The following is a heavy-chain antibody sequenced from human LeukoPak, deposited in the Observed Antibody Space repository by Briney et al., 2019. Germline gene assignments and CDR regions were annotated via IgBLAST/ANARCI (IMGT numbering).Heavy chain of an antibody. V-gene: IGHV4-59*01. CDR3: ARAWIQLAFDP. CDR2: IYYSGST. D-gene: IGHD5-18*01. J-gene: IGHJ5*02. Sequence: PSETLSLTCTVSGGSISSYYWSWIRQPPGKGLEWIGYIYYSGSTNYNPSLKSRVTISVDTSKNQFSLKLSSVTAADTAVYYCARAWIQLAFDPWGQGTLVTVSS. CDR1: GGSISSYY.